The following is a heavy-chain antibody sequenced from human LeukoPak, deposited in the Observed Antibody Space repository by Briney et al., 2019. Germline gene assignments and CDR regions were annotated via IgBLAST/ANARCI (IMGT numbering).Heavy chain of an antibody. CDR2: INPKSGGT. Sequence: ASVKVSCKASGYTFTSYYMHWVRQAPGQGLEWMGWINPKSGGTNYEQQFQGRVTMTRDTSISTVYMELSRLTSDDTSDDTAVYYCARGGWGVIPMAGSFDYWGQGTLVTVSS. V-gene: IGHV1-2*02. D-gene: IGHD6-19*01. CDR3: ARGGWGVIPMAGSFDY. CDR1: GYTFTSYY. J-gene: IGHJ4*02.